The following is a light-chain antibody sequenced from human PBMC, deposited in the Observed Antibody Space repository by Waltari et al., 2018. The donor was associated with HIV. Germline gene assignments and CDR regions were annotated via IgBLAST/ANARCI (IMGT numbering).Light chain of an antibody. V-gene: IGLV1-47*01. CDR2: KNS. J-gene: IGLJ3*02. Sequence: QSVLTQPPSASGTPGQRVTISCSGSSSNIESNYVYWYQQLPGTAPKLLIYKNSQRPSGVPDRFSGSKSGTSASLAISGRRSEDAADYYCATWDGSLSGPVFGGGTKLTVL. CDR3: ATWDGSLSGPV. CDR1: SSNIESNY.